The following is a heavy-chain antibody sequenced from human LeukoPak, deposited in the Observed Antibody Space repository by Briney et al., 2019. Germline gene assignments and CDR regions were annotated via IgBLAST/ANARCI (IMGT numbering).Heavy chain of an antibody. V-gene: IGHV4-39*07. J-gene: IGHJ4*02. CDR1: GGSISSSSYY. D-gene: IGHD6-6*01. CDR2: IYYSGST. CDR3: ARGGWQLASPFDY. Sequence: PSETLSLTCTVSGGSISSSSYYWGWIRQPPGKGLEWIGSIYYSGSTYYNPSLKSRVTISVDRSKNQFSPKLSSVTAADTAVYYCARGGWQLASPFDYWGQGTLVTVSS.